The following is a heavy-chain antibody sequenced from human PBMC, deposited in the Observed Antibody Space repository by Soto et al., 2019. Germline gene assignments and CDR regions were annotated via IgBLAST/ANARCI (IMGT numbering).Heavy chain of an antibody. Sequence: GASVKVSCKASGYTFTGYYMHWVRQAPGQGLEWMGWINPNSGGTNYAQKFQGWVTMTRDTSISTAYMELSRLRSDDTAVYYCARYGYSYAPGYYYYGMGGWGQRTTVTVSS. CDR2: INPNSGGT. V-gene: IGHV1-2*04. CDR3: ARYGYSYAPGYYYYGMGG. J-gene: IGHJ6*02. CDR1: GYTFTGYY. D-gene: IGHD5-18*01.